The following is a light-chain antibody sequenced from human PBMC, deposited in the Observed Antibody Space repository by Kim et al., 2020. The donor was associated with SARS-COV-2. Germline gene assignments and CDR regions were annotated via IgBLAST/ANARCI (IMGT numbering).Light chain of an antibody. CDR1: QGITND. CDR2: SAF. Sequence: DIQMTQSPSSLSASAGDRVTITCRASQGITNDLAWYQQKPGKVPKLLIYSAFTLQSGVPSRFSASGSGTYFTLTISSLQPEDVATYYCLNYNSAPQTFGQGTKVDIK. CDR3: LNYNSAPQT. J-gene: IGKJ1*01. V-gene: IGKV1-27*01.